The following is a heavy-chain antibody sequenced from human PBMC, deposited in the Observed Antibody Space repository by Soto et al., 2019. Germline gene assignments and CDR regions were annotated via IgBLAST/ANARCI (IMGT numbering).Heavy chain of an antibody. J-gene: IGHJ5*02. Sequence: SETLSLTCTVSGGSVSSGSYYWSWIRQPPGKGLEWIGYIYYSGSTNYNPSLKSRVTISVDTSKNQFSLRLSSVTAADTAVYYCARSNSRLATPPGFDPWGQGTLVTVSS. CDR3: ARSNSRLATPPGFDP. D-gene: IGHD1-7*01. CDR1: GGSVSSGSYY. V-gene: IGHV4-61*01. CDR2: IYYSGST.